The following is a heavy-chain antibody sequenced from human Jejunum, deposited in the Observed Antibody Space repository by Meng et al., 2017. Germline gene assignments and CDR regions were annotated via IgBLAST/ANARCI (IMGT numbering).Heavy chain of an antibody. Sequence: QITFEESCATLVKPTQTLTLTCSVSGVSFYSYGEAVGCIRQPPGKALKWLAVIYWDNIKRYSPFLNSRLTLTKDTAEKQDFLTMTNVDPVDTATYCCGYKGCGWFYLDNWGPGTLVTVSS. D-gene: IGHD6-19*01. CDR1: GVSFYSYGEA. V-gene: IGHV2-5*02. CDR3: GYKGCGWFYLDN. J-gene: IGHJ4*02. CDR2: IYWDNIK.